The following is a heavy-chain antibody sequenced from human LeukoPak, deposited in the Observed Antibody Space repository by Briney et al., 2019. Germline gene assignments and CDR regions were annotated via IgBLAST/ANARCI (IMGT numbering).Heavy chain of an antibody. J-gene: IGHJ2*01. CDR1: GGSISSYY. Sequence: SETLSLTCTVSGGSISSYYWSWIRQPPGKGLEWIGYIYYSGSTNYNPSLKSRVTISVDTSKNQFSLKLSSVTAADTAVYYCARHEGDSSGYYNWYFDLWGRGTLVTVSS. V-gene: IGHV4-59*08. CDR3: ARHEGDSSGYYNWYFDL. CDR2: IYYSGST. D-gene: IGHD3-22*01.